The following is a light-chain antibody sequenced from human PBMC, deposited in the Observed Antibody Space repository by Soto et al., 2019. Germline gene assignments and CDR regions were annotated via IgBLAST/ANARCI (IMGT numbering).Light chain of an antibody. CDR3: CSYSGSYTWV. Sequence: QSALTQPRSVSGSPGQSVTISCTGTSSDVGGYNYVSWYQQHPGKAPKLMIYDVSKWPSGVPDRFSGSKSGNTASPTISWLQAEDEADYYCCSYSGSYTWVFGGGTKVTVL. CDR2: DVS. J-gene: IGLJ3*02. V-gene: IGLV2-11*01. CDR1: SSDVGGYNY.